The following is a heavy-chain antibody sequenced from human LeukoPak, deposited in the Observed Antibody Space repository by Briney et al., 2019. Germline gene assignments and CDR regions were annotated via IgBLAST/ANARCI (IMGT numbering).Heavy chain of an antibody. D-gene: IGHD3-22*01. V-gene: IGHV1-18*01. CDR3: ARGDSSGSDAFDI. J-gene: IGHJ3*02. CDR2: ISAYNGNT. Sequence: GFSVKVSCKASGGTFSSYAISWVRQAPGQGLEWMGWISAYNGNTNYAQKLQGRVTMTTDTSTSTAYMELRSLRSDDTAVYYCARGDSSGSDAFDIWGQGTMVTVSS. CDR1: GGTFSSYA.